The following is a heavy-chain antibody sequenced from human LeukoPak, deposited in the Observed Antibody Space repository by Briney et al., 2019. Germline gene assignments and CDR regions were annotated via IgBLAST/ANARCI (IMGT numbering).Heavy chain of an antibody. Sequence: PGGSLRLSCAASGFTFSDYYMSWIRQAPGKGLEWVSYMSSSSSYTNYADSVKGRFTIPRDDAKNSLYLQMNSLRAEDTAVYYCARGTIAAAGTNWFDPWGQGTLVTVSS. D-gene: IGHD6-13*01. CDR3: ARGTIAAAGTNWFDP. CDR2: MSSSSSYT. V-gene: IGHV3-11*05. J-gene: IGHJ5*02. CDR1: GFTFSDYY.